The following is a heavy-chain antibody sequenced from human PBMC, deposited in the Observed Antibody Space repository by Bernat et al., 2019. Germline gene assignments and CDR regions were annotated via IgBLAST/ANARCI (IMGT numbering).Heavy chain of an antibody. CDR1: GITFSSYG. D-gene: IGHD6-13*01. CDR2: IWYDGSNK. J-gene: IGHJ5*02. Sequence: QVQLVESGGGVVQPGRSLRLSCAASGITFSSYGMHWVRQAPGKGLEWVAVIWYDGSNKYYAASVKGRFTISRDNSKNTLYLQMNSLRAEDAAVYYCARGTWDSSSWYPSSWGRGTLVTVSS. V-gene: IGHV3-33*01. CDR3: ARGTWDSSSWYPSS.